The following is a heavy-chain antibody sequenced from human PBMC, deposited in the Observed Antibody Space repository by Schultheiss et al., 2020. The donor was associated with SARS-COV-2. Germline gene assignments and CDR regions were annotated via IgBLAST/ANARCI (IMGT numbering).Heavy chain of an antibody. D-gene: IGHD3-16*02. Sequence: GGSLRLSCAASGFSFSSYWMHWVRQVPGKGLLWVSRINSDGSSTTYADSVKGRFSISRDNAKNTLYLQMNSLRAEDTAVYYCAKDLEDYVWGSYRYTGAFDIWGQGTMVTVSS. CDR2: INSDGSST. J-gene: IGHJ3*02. CDR1: GFSFSSYW. V-gene: IGHV3-74*03. CDR3: AKDLEDYVWGSYRYTGAFDI.